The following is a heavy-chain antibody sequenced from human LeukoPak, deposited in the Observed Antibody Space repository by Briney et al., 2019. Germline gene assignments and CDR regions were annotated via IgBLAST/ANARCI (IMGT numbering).Heavy chain of an antibody. J-gene: IGHJ4*02. CDR3: ARVQGYDSSGYYLYYFDY. CDR1: GYTLTSYG. D-gene: IGHD3-22*01. Sequence: ASVKVSCKASGYTLTSYGISWVRQAPGQGLEWMGWISAYNGNTNYAQKLQGRVTMTTDTSTSTAYMELRSLRSDDTAVYYCARVQGYDSSGYYLYYFDYWGQGTLVTVSS. V-gene: IGHV1-18*01. CDR2: ISAYNGNT.